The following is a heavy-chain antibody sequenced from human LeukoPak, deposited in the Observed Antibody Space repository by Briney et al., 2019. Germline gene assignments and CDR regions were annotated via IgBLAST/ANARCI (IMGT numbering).Heavy chain of an antibody. CDR1: GFTFSSYS. J-gene: IGHJ4*02. CDR3: AKDRFGYSSSWPFDY. V-gene: IGHV3-21*04. Sequence: KPGGSLRLSCAASGFTFSSYSMNWVRQAPGKGLEWVSSISSSSSYIYYADSVKGRFTISRDNSKNTLYLQMNSLRAEGTAVYYCAKDRFGYSSSWPFDYWGQGTLVTVSS. CDR2: ISSSSSYI. D-gene: IGHD6-13*01.